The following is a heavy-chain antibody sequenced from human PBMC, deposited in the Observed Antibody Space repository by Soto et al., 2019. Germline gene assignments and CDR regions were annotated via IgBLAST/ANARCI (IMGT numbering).Heavy chain of an antibody. Sequence: NPSETLSLTCTVSGGSISSYYWSWIRQPPGKGLEWIGYIYYSGSTNYNPSLKSRVTISVDTSKNQFSLKLSSVTAADTAVYYCARGASYYDFWSGKNWFDPWGQGTLVTVSS. CDR2: IYYSGST. J-gene: IGHJ5*02. CDR3: ARGASYYDFWSGKNWFDP. D-gene: IGHD3-3*01. CDR1: GGSISSYY. V-gene: IGHV4-59*01.